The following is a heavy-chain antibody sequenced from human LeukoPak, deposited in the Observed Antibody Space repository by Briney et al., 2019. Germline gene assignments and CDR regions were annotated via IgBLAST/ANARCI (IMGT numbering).Heavy chain of an antibody. D-gene: IGHD3-22*01. V-gene: IGHV5-51*01. CDR2: IYPGDSDT. Sequence: GESLKISCKGSGHSFTTFWFGWVRQMPGKGLELMGIIYPGDSDTRYSPSFQGQVTISADKSITTAYLQWSSLKASDTAIYYCARVGFYDSSGYYFDYWGQGTLVTVSS. CDR3: ARVGFYDSSGYYFDY. CDR1: GHSFTTFW. J-gene: IGHJ4*02.